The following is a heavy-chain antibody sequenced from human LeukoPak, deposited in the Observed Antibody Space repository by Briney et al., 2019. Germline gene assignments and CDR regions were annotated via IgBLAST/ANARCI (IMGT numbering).Heavy chain of an antibody. J-gene: IGHJ5*02. Sequence: SGTLSLTCAVSGGSISSSNWWSWVRQPPGKGLEWIGEIYHSGSTNYNPSLKSRVTISVDTSKNQFSLKLSSVTAADTAVYYCARPKSLLRRVWFDPWGQGTLVTVSS. CDR3: ARPKSLLRRVWFDP. D-gene: IGHD2-15*01. V-gene: IGHV4-4*02. CDR1: GGSISSSNW. CDR2: IYHSGST.